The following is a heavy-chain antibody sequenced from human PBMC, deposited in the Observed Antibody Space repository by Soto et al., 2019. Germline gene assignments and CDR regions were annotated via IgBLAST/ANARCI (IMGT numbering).Heavy chain of an antibody. D-gene: IGHD1-26*01. Sequence: GGSLRLSCATSGFAFSSNSMSMACQSPGKRLGWVSAISDGSDRIYYVDSVNGRFTISRHNSRHKLYLQMDRLSAEDTAVFHGVILALGKFDYWSQGILVSVS. CDR1: GFAFSSNS. CDR2: ISDGSDRI. V-gene: IGHV3-23*01. J-gene: IGHJ4*02. CDR3: VILALGKFDY.